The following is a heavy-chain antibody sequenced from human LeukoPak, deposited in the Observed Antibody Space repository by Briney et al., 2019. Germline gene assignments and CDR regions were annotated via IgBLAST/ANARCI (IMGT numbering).Heavy chain of an antibody. CDR1: GFTFSNYW. V-gene: IGHV3-23*01. CDR2: ISGSGGST. Sequence: GGSLRLSCVASGFTFSNYWMLWVRQAPGKGLEWVSAISGSGGSTYYADSVKGRFTISRDNSKNTLYLQMNSLRAEDTAVYYCAKGVQLWLIWGQGTLVTVSS. CDR3: AKGVQLWLI. J-gene: IGHJ4*02. D-gene: IGHD5-18*01.